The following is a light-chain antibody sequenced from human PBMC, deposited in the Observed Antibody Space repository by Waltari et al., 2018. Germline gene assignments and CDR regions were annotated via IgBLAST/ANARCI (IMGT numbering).Light chain of an antibody. CDR2: WAS. CDR1: QNILYNSNNKNY. CDR3: QQYFGTPWT. Sequence: DIVLTQSPDSLPVSLGERATINCNPSQNILYNSNNKNYLAWYQQKPGQPPKLLIYWASNRESGVPDRFSGSGSGTDFTLTISSLQAEDVAVYYCQQYFGTPWTFGQGTKVEIK. J-gene: IGKJ1*01. V-gene: IGKV4-1*01.